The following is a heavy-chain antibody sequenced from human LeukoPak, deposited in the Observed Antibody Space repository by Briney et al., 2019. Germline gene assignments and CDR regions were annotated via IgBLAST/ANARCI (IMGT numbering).Heavy chain of an antibody. Sequence: GGSLRLSCAASGFTFSSYSMNWVRQAPGKGLEWVSSISSSSSYIYYADSVKGRFSISRDNAKNSLYLQMNSLRAEDTAVYYCAASRDGDFDYWGQGTLVTVSS. CDR2: ISSSSSYI. CDR3: AASRDGDFDY. D-gene: IGHD2-2*01. J-gene: IGHJ4*02. V-gene: IGHV3-21*01. CDR1: GFTFSSYS.